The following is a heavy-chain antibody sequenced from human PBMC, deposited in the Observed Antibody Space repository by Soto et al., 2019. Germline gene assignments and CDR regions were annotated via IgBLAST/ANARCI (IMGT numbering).Heavy chain of an antibody. V-gene: IGHV4-34*01. Sequence: QVQLQQWGAGLLKPSETLSLTCAVYGGSFRSYCWNWIRQPPGKGLEWIGEINHSGSTNYNPSLKSRVTMSVDTSKNQFSLKLRSVTAADTAVYYCARMPIISMVRGDMIIFDYWGQGTLVTVSS. CDR2: INHSGST. CDR1: GGSFRSYC. CDR3: ARMPIISMVRGDMIIFDY. D-gene: IGHD3-10*01. J-gene: IGHJ4*02.